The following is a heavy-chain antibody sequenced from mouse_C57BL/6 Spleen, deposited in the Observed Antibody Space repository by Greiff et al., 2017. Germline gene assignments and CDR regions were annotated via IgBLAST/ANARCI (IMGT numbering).Heavy chain of an antibody. D-gene: IGHD1-1*01. V-gene: IGHV14-1*01. CDR3: TDYSISYGNYGV. CDR2: IDPEDGDT. J-gene: IGHJ1*03. Sequence: VQLQQSGAELVRPGASVKLSCTASGFNIKDYYMHWVKQRPEQGLEWIGRIDPEDGDTEYAQKLQGKATMTADTSSNTAYLQLISLTSEDTAVYYSTDYSISYGNYGVCGTGTTVTVSS. CDR1: GFNIKDYY.